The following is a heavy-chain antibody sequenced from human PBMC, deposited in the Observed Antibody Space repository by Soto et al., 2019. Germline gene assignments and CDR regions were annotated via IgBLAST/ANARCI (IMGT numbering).Heavy chain of an antibody. CDR2: IHYTGST. J-gene: IGHJ4*02. D-gene: IGHD3-10*01. CDR3: ARVRTGD. CDR1: GDSIRDYY. V-gene: IGHV4-59*01. Sequence: QVQLQESGPGLVKPSETLSLTCTVSGDSIRDYYWHWIRQPPGKGLEWIGHIHYTGSTYYNPSLKSRLTISVATSKSQFSLTLSSVTAADTAVYYCARVRTGDWGQGALVTVSS.